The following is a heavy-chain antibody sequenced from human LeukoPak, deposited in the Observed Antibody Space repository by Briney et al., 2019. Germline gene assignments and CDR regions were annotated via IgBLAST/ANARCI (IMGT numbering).Heavy chain of an antibody. CDR2: ISAYNGNT. J-gene: IGHJ4*02. D-gene: IGHD3-10*02. CDR1: GYTFTGYG. CDR3: ARDLSVRGTLYY. Sequence: ASVKVSCKASGYTFTGYGISWVRQAPGQGLEWMGWISAYNGNTNYAQKLQGRVTMTTDTSTSTAYMELRSLRSDDTAVYYCARDLSVRGTLYYWGQGTLVTVSS. V-gene: IGHV1-18*01.